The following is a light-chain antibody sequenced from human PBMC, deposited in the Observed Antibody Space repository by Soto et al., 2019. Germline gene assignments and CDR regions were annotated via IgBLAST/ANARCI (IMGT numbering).Light chain of an antibody. CDR1: QSVSSTY. Sequence: EIVLTQCPGTLSLSPGERATLSCRASQSVSSTYLAWYQQKPGQAPRLLIYSASSRATGIPDRFSGSGSGTDFTLTISSLETEDFAVYYCQQYGSSPRTFGQGTKVEIK. CDR3: QQYGSSPRT. J-gene: IGKJ1*01. V-gene: IGKV3-20*01. CDR2: SAS.